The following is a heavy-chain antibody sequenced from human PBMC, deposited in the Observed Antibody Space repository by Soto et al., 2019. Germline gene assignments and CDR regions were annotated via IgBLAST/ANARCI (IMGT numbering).Heavy chain of an antibody. CDR3: AKSEGTNYHLDY. CDR2: IDRDGSRT. CDR1: GFTFSTSC. Sequence: EVQLVESGGGLAPPGGSLRLSCAASGFTFSTSCMHWVRQPPGKGLVWLSRIDRDGSRTTYADSVKGRFTISRDNAKNTLYLQMDSLRGEDTGVYYCAKSEGTNYHLDYGGQGTLVTVSS. V-gene: IGHV3-74*03. J-gene: IGHJ4*02. D-gene: IGHD1-7*01.